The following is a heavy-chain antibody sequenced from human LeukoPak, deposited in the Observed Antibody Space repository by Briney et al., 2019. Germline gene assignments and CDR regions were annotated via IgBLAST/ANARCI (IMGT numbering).Heavy chain of an antibody. V-gene: IGHV3-15*01. Sequence: GGSLRLSCAASGFTFSNAWMSWVRQAPGKGLEWVGRIKSKTDGGTTDYAAPVKGRFTISRDDSKNTLYLQMNSLKTEDTAVYYCTTGFSYDSSGYYSGYWGQGTLVTVSS. CDR3: TTGFSYDSSGYYSGY. D-gene: IGHD3-22*01. CDR1: GFTFSNAW. J-gene: IGHJ4*02. CDR2: IKSKTDGGTT.